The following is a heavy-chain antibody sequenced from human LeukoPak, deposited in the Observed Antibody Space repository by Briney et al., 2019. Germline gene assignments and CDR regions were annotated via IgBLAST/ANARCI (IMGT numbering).Heavy chain of an antibody. J-gene: IGHJ3*02. D-gene: IGHD3-16*02. CDR2: INHSGST. CDR1: GGSFSGYY. CDR3: ASSPRSVWGSYRYLGAFDI. Sequence: SETLSLTCAVYGGSFSGYYWSWIRQPPGKGLEWIGEINHSGSTNYNPSLKSRVTISVDTSKNQFSLKLSSVTAADTAAYYCASSPRSVWGSYRYLGAFDIWGQGTMVTVSS. V-gene: IGHV4-34*01.